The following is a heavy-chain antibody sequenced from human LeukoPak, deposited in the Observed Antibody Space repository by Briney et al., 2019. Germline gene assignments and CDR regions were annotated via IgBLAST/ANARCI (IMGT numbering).Heavy chain of an antibody. CDR2: ISYDGSNK. J-gene: IGHJ4*02. D-gene: IGHD5/OR15-5a*01. Sequence: AGGSLRLSCAASGFTFSSYAMHWVRQAPGKGLEWVAVISYDGSNKYYADSVKGRFTISRDNSKNTLYLQMNSLRAEDTAVYYCARDQDQSTQLDYWGQGTLVTVSS. V-gene: IGHV3-30*01. CDR1: GFTFSSYA. CDR3: ARDQDQSTQLDY.